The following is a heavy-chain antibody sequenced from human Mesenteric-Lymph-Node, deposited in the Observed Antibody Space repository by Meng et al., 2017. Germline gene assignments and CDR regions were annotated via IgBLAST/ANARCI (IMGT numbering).Heavy chain of an antibody. J-gene: IGHJ4*02. CDR2: IDTDGSSTSST. CDR3: VRGTDCGGDCSFDF. Sequence: GGSLRLSCEATGFRFSRYWMHWVRQGPGKGLVWVSRIDTDGSSTSSTSYVDSVKGRFTMSRDNAKNTLYLQMNSLRAEDTAVYYCVRGTDCGGDCSFDFWGQGTLVTVSS. CDR1: GFRFSRYW. V-gene: IGHV3-74*01. D-gene: IGHD2-21*02.